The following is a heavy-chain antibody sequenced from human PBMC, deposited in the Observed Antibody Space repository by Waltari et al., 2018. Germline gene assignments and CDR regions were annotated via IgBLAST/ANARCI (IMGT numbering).Heavy chain of an antibody. CDR3: VKGIWTSAASYYAGLDV. CDR2: IHNDGSRT. J-gene: IGHJ6*02. Sequence: EVQVLESGGDLVQPGGSLRLSCAASGFSFSTSGMSWARQGPGKGLEWVSGIHNDGSRTYYVDSVKGRFTISRDNSKNTMSLQMNSLRAEDTAIYYCVKGIWTSAASYYAGLDVWGQGTTVTVSS. V-gene: IGHV3-23*03. D-gene: IGHD3-22*01. CDR1: GFSFSTSG.